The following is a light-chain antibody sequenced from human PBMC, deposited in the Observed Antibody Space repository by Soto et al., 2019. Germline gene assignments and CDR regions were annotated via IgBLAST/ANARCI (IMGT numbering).Light chain of an antibody. CDR3: NSYTTLSNRV. J-gene: IGLJ1*01. CDR1: STDIGAYNY. CDR2: EVT. Sequence: QSALAQPASVSGSPGQSITMSCTGTSTDIGAYNYVSWYQQHPGKAPKLLIYEVTNRPSGVSNSFSGSKSGNTASLTISGLQAEDEANYYCNSYTTLSNRVFGTGTKVTVL. V-gene: IGLV2-14*01.